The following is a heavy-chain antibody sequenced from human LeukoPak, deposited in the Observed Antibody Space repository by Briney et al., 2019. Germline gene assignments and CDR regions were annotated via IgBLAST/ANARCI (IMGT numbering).Heavy chain of an antibody. D-gene: IGHD5-18*01. CDR1: GGSFSGYY. Sequence: SETLSLTCAVYGGSFSGYYWSWIRQPPGKGLEWIGEINHSGSTNYNPSLTSRVTISVDTSKNQFSLKLSSVTAADTAVYYCARGRGYSYGYGYWGQGTLVTVSS. V-gene: IGHV4-34*01. J-gene: IGHJ4*02. CDR3: ARGRGYSYGYGY. CDR2: INHSGST.